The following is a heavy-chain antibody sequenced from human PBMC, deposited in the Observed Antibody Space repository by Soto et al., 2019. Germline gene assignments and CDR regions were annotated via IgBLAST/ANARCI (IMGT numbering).Heavy chain of an antibody. CDR1: GFTFSSYW. Sequence: PGGSLRLSCAASGFTFSSYWMHWVRQAPGKGLVWVSRINSNGSSTSYADSVKGRFTISRDNAKNTLYLQMNSLRAEDTAVYYCARGSGIAAAAKGFDYWCQGTLVTVSS. J-gene: IGHJ4*02. CDR3: ARGSGIAAAAKGFDY. V-gene: IGHV3-74*01. CDR2: INSNGSST. D-gene: IGHD6-13*01.